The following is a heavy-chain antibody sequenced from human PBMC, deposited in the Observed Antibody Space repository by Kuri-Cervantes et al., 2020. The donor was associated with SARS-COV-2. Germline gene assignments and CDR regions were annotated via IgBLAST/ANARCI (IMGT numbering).Heavy chain of an antibody. CDR3: ARDGSRYSTSSFNYYYYMSV. D-gene: IGHD6-6*01. V-gene: IGHV3-21*01. Sequence: GGSLRLSCAASGFTFSSYSMNWVRQAPGKGLEWVSFISSSSNYIYYADSLKGRFTISRDNAKNSLYLQMNSPRAEDTAVYYCARDGSRYSTSSFNYYYYMSVWGKGTTVTVSS. CDR2: ISSSSNYI. CDR1: GFTFSSYS. J-gene: IGHJ6*03.